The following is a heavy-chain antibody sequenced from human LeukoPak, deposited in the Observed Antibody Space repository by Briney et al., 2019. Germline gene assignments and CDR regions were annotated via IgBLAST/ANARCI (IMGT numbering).Heavy chain of an antibody. J-gene: IGHJ4*02. D-gene: IGHD4-23*01. CDR1: GYSISSGYY. CDR2: MYHSEPT. V-gene: IGHV4-38-2*02. CDR3: ARTRAYGGRPDY. Sequence: SETLSLTCTVSGYSISSGYYWGWIRQPPGKGLEWIGSMYHSEPTSYNPSLKSRVIISVDTSKNQFSLTMSSVTAADTAVYYCARTRAYGGRPDYWGQGTLVTVSS.